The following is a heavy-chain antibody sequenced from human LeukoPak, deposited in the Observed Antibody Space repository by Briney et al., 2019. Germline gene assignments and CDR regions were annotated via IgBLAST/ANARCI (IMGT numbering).Heavy chain of an antibody. Sequence: PGGSLRLSCAASGFTFSSYGMSWVRQAPGKGLEWVSAISGSGGSTYYADSVKGRFTISRDNSKNTLYLQMNSLRAEDTAVYYCAKHYYDSSGYPLGAFDIWGQGTMVTVSS. V-gene: IGHV3-23*01. CDR3: AKHYYDSSGYPLGAFDI. D-gene: IGHD3-22*01. CDR1: GFTFSSYG. CDR2: ISGSGGST. J-gene: IGHJ3*02.